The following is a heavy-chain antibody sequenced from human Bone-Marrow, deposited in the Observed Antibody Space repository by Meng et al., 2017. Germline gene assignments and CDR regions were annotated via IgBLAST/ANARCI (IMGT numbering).Heavy chain of an antibody. CDR2: INPSGDST. J-gene: IGHJ5*02. CDR1: GYTFTSYY. Sequence: ASVKVSCKASGYTFTSYYMHWVRQAPGQGLEWMGIINPSGDSTTYAQKFQGRVTMTRDTSTSTVYMELSSLRSDDTAVYYCARVESITMVRGVIITNWFDPWGQGTLVTVSS. V-gene: IGHV1-46*01. CDR3: ARVESITMVRGVIITNWFDP. D-gene: IGHD3-10*01.